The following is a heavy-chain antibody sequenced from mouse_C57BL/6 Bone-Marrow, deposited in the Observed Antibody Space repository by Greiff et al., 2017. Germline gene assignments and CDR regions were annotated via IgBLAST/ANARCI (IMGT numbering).Heavy chain of an antibody. CDR1: GFNIKDDY. CDR3: APLLWLRRGFAY. Sequence: EVKLVESGAELVRPGASVKLSCTASGFNIKDDYMHWVKQRPEQGLEWIGWIDPENGDTEYASKFQGKATLTVDTSSSTAYMQLSSLTSEDSAVYYCAPLLWLRRGFAYWGQGTLVTVSA. CDR2: IDPENGDT. V-gene: IGHV14-4*01. D-gene: IGHD2-2*01. J-gene: IGHJ3*01.